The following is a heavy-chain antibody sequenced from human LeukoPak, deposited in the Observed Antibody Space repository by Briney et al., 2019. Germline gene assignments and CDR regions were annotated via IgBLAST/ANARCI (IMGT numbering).Heavy chain of an antibody. CDR2: IYYSGST. CDR3: ANGGAYCGADCYLPAFDY. D-gene: IGHD2-21*02. Sequence: SETLSLTCTVSGGSISTPGYYWSWIRQHPGKGLEWIGYIYYSGSTYYNPSLRSRVTISVDTSKNQFSLKLSSVTAADTAVYYRANGGAYCGADCYLPAFDYWGQGTLVTVSS. CDR1: GGSISTPGYY. V-gene: IGHV4-31*03. J-gene: IGHJ4*02.